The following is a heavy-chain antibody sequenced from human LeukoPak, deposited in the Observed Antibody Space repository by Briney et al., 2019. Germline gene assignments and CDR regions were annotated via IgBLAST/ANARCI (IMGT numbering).Heavy chain of an antibody. Sequence: GGSLRLSCAASGFTFSSYWMSWVRQAPGKGLEWVANIKQDGSEKYYVDSVKGRFTISRDNAKNSLYLQMNSLRAEDTAVYYCARDSSGWPYYYYYGMDVWGQGTTVTVSS. J-gene: IGHJ6*02. CDR1: GFTFSSYW. V-gene: IGHV3-7*01. D-gene: IGHD6-19*01. CDR2: IKQDGSEK. CDR3: ARDSSGWPYYYYYGMDV.